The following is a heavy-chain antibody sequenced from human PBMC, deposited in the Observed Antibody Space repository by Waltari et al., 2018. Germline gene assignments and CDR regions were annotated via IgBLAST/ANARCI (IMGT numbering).Heavy chain of an antibody. CDR2: IYHSGST. J-gene: IGHJ5*02. CDR1: GASISTSNW. V-gene: IGHV4-4*02. D-gene: IGHD1-26*01. Sequence: QVHLQESGPGLVKPSGTVSLTCAVSGASISTSNWWTWVRQTPGKGRAWIGEIYHSGSTSYNTSLKGLVTMSGAKAKNQFSLKLSAVTAADTAVYYCARGTESYSDLGFDPWGQGTLVTVSS. CDR3: ARGTESYSDLGFDP.